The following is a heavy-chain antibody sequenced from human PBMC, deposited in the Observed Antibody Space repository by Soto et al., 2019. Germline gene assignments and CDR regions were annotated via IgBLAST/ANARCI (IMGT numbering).Heavy chain of an antibody. D-gene: IGHD5-12*01. CDR1: GYTFTSYD. J-gene: IGHJ4*02. CDR3: ARSDGSGYDAAY. V-gene: IGHV1-8*01. CDR2: MNPNSGNT. Sequence: ASVKVSCKASGYTFTSYDINWVRQATGQGLEWMGWMNPNSGNTGYAQKFQGRVTMTRNTSISTAYMELSSLRSEDTAVYYCARSDGSGYDAAYWGQGXLVTVYS.